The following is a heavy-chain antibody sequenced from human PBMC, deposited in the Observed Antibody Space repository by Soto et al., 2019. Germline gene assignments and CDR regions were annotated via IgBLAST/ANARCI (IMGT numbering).Heavy chain of an antibody. CDR2: ISSSSSYT. CDR3: ARGPSAAAPLSDWYCGL. V-gene: IGHV3-21*01. J-gene: IGHJ2*01. CDR1: GFTFSSYS. Sequence: GVSLRLSCVASGFTFSSYSMNRVRPAPGKGLEWVSSISSSSSYTYYADSVKGRFTISRDNAKNSLYLQMNSLRDEDTAVYYCARGPSAAAPLSDWYCGLWGRGTLVTVSS. D-gene: IGHD2-2*01.